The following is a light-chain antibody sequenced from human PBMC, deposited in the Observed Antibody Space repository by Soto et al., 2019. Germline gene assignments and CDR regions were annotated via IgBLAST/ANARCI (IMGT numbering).Light chain of an antibody. CDR2: DVS. V-gene: IGLV2-14*01. Sequence: QSALTQPASVSGSPGQSITISCTGTSSDVGGYNYVSWYQQHPGKAPKLMIYDVSNRPSGVSNRFSGSKSGNTASLTISGLQAADEADYYCSTYTGSSNNVVFGGGTKVTVL. CDR3: STYTGSSNNVV. J-gene: IGLJ2*01. CDR1: SSDVGGYNY.